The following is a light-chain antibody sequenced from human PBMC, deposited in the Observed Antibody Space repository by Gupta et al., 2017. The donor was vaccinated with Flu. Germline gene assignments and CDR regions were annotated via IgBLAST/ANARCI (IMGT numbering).Light chain of an antibody. CDR2: ECS. J-gene: IGLJ1*01. CDR3: RSSTSSNILDCEV. V-gene: IGLV2-14*01. CDR1: TSDIGGFNY. Sequence: QSALTQPASVSGSPGQSITISCTGTTSDIGGFNYVSWYQQHPGKAPKLIIYECSNRPSGVSDRFSCSKSGNAASLTSSGIRDEDEADYDCRSSTSSNILDCEVFGTGTKLTVL.